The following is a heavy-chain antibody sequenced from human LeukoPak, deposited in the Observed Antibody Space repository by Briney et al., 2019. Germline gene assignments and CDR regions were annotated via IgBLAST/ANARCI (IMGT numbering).Heavy chain of an antibody. Sequence: SETLSLTCTVSGGSISSYYWSWIRQPPGKGLEWIAYIYYSGSTNYNPSLKSRVTLSLDTSKNQFSLRLRSVTAADTAVYYCARHPPSGHSYGTQTPLDYWGQGTLVTVSS. J-gene: IGHJ4*02. V-gene: IGHV4-59*08. CDR2: IYYSGST. CDR1: GGSISSYY. CDR3: ARHPPSGHSYGTQTPLDY. D-gene: IGHD5-18*01.